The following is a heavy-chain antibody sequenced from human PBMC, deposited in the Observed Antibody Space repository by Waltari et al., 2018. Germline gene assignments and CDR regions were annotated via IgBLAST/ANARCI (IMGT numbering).Heavy chain of an antibody. CDR3: ARDLNYKVDY. CDR2: INSDGSTT. CDR1: GFTFGTYI. J-gene: IGHJ4*02. V-gene: IGHV3-74*01. Sequence: EVQLVESGGGSVQPGGSLRLSCAASGFTFGTYIMHWVLQAPGKGLVWVSRINSDGSTTRYVDSVKGRFTISRDNAKNTLYLEMNSLRVEDTAMYYCARDLNYKVDYWGQGVLVTVSS. D-gene: IGHD1-7*01.